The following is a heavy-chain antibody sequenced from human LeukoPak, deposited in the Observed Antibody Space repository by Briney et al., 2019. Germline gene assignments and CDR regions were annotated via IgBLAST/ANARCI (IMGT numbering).Heavy chain of an antibody. CDR2: IYHSGST. CDR3: ARAKPGRSNWFDP. J-gene: IGHJ5*02. V-gene: IGHV4-38-2*02. Sequence: MTSETLSLTCTVSGYSISSGYYWGWIRQPPGKGLEWIGSIYHSGSTYYNPSLKSRVTTSVDTSKNQFSLKLSSVTAADTAVYYCARAKPGRSNWFDPWGQGTLVTVSS. CDR1: GYSISSGYY. D-gene: IGHD3-10*01.